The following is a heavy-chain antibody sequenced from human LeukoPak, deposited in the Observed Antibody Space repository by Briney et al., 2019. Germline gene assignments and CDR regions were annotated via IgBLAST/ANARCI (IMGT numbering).Heavy chain of an antibody. CDR3: ARGLPYCSSTSCSRLDYFDY. J-gene: IGHJ4*02. Sequence: PGGSLRLSCAASGFTFSSYAMHWVRQAPGKGLEWVAVISYDGSNKYYADSVKGRFTISRDNSKNTLYLQMNSLRAEDTAVYYCARGLPYCSSTSCSRLDYFDYWGQGTLVTVSS. CDR2: ISYDGSNK. CDR1: GFTFSSYA. D-gene: IGHD2-2*01. V-gene: IGHV3-30-3*01.